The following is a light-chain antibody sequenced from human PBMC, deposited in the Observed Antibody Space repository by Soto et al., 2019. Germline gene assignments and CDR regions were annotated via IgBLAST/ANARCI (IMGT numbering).Light chain of an antibody. CDR2: AAS. Sequence: DIQMTQSPSSLSASVGDIVTITCRASQSISSYLNWYQQKPGKAPQLLIYAASSLQSGVPSRFSGSGSGTDFTLTISIMKPEDCATYSCQQLYSTLTFGGGTKVEIK. CDR3: QQLYSTLT. V-gene: IGKV1-39*01. J-gene: IGKJ4*01. CDR1: QSISSY.